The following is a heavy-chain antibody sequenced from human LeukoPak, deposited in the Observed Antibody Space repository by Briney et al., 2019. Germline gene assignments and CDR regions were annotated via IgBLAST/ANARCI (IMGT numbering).Heavy chain of an antibody. CDR3: ARKAGSGVYYYYMDV. CDR2: ISAYNGNT. J-gene: IGHJ6*03. CDR1: GYTLTELS. Sequence: ASVKVSCKVSGYTLTELSMHWVRQAPGQGLEWMGWISAYNGNTNYAQKLQGRVTMTTDTSTSTAYMELRSLGSDDTAVYYCARKAGSGVYYYYMDVWGKGTTVTVSS. V-gene: IGHV1-18*01. D-gene: IGHD6-19*01.